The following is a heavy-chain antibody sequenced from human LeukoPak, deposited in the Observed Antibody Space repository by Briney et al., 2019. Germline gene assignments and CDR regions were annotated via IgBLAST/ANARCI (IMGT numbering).Heavy chain of an antibody. D-gene: IGHD2/OR15-2a*01. V-gene: IGHV1-18*01. CDR2: ISAYNGNT. Sequence: ASVKVSCKASGGTFSSYAISWVRQAPGQGLEWMGWISAYNGNTNYAQKLQGRVTMTTDTSTSTAYMELRSLRSDDTAVYYCARDPLLYVDAFDIWGQGTMVTVSS. CDR3: ARDPLLYVDAFDI. CDR1: GGTFSSYA. J-gene: IGHJ3*02.